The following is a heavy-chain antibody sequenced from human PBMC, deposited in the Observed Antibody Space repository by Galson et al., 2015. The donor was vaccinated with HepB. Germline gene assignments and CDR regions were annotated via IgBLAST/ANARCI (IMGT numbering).Heavy chain of an antibody. V-gene: IGHV4-38-2*02. CDR2: MYYSGST. CDR1: GFTFSDYY. D-gene: IGHD3-3*01. CDR3: VRERVRYDFWSAYYHDY. J-gene: IGHJ4*02. Sequence: LRLSCAASGFTFSDYYMSWLRQAPGKGLEWIGSMYYSGSTYYNPSLKSRVTISVDTSKNQFSLKLRSVTAADTAVYYCVRERVRYDFWSAYYHDYWGQGTLVTVSS.